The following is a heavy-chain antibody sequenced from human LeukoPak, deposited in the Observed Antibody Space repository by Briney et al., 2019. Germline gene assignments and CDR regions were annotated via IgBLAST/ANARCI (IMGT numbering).Heavy chain of an antibody. J-gene: IGHJ6*03. Sequence: AASVKVSCKASGGTLSSYAISWVRQAPGQGLEWMGGIIPIFGTANYAQKFQGRVTITTDESTSTAYMELSSLRSEDTAVYYCARGRAARWLQYDYYYYYMDVWGKGTTVTASS. CDR2: IIPIFGTA. V-gene: IGHV1-69*05. D-gene: IGHD5-24*01. CDR1: GGTLSSYA. CDR3: ARGRAARWLQYDYYYYYMDV.